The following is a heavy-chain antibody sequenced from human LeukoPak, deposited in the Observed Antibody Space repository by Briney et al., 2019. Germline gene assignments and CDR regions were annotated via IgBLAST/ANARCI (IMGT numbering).Heavy chain of an antibody. CDR2: INPNSGGT. D-gene: IGHD3-3*01. J-gene: IGHJ6*02. CDR1: GYTFTGYY. V-gene: IGHV1-2*02. Sequence: ASVKVSCKASGYTFTGYYMHWVRQAPGQGLEWMGWINPNSGGTNYAQKFQGRVTMTRDTSISTAYMELSRLRSDDTAVYYCARDTYYDFRRRGNYGMDVWGQGTTVTVSS. CDR3: ARDTYYDFRRRGNYGMDV.